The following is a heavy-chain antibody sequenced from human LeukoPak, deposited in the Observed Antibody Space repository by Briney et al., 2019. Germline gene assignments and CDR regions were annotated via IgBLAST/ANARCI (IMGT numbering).Heavy chain of an antibody. CDR2: IYYSGST. J-gene: IGHJ4*02. Sequence: PSETLSLTCTVSGGSISSGGYYWSWIRQHPGKGLEWIGYIYYSGSTYYNPSLKSRVTISVDTSKNQFSLKLSSVTAADTAVYYCARVGRYYYDSSGYYSNWGQGTLVTVSS. CDR1: GGSISSGGYY. D-gene: IGHD3-22*01. V-gene: IGHV4-31*03. CDR3: ARVGRYYYDSSGYYSN.